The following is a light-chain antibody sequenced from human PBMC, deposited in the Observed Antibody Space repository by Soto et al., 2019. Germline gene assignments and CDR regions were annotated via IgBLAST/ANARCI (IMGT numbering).Light chain of an antibody. J-gene: IGKJ1*01. V-gene: IGKV1-5*01. CDR2: DVS. CDR1: QSITTW. CDR3: QHYKMYSPWT. Sequence: DIQMTQSPSTVSAYVGDSVTITCRASQSITTWLAWYQQRPGKAPKLLIYDVSSLQSGVPSRFSGSGSGTEFTLTISRLKTDDLATYYGQHYKMYSPWTVGQGTKVEIK.